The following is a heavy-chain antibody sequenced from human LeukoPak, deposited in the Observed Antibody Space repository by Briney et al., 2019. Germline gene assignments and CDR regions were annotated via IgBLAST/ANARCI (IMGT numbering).Heavy chain of an antibody. V-gene: IGHV3-66*01. CDR1: GFTVSSNY. Sequence: PGGSLRLSCAASGFTVSSNYMSWVRQAPGKGLEWVSVTYSGGSTYYADSVKGRFTISRDNSKNTVYLQMNNLRAEDTAVYYCATLLYDFWSGYYMLFGYWGQGTLVTVSS. J-gene: IGHJ4*02. CDR2: TYSGGST. CDR3: ATLLYDFWSGYYMLFGY. D-gene: IGHD3-3*01.